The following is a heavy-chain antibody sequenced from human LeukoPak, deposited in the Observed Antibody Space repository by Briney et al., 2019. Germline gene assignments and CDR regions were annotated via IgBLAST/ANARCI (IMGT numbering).Heavy chain of an antibody. CDR1: GYTLTELS. J-gene: IGHJ4*02. D-gene: IGHD5-24*01. CDR2: LDPEDGET. Sequence: GASVKVSCKVSGYTLTELSMHWVRQAPGKGLEWMGGLDPEDGETIYAQKFQGRVTMTEDTSTDTAYMELSSLRSEDTAVYYCATEMGVGGYNFFDYWGQGTLVTVSS. CDR3: ATEMGVGGYNFFDY. V-gene: IGHV1-24*01.